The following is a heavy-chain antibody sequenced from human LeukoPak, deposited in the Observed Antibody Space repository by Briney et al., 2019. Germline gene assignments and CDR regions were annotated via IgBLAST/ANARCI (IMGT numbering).Heavy chain of an antibody. CDR2: IDISGGST. CDR3: ANEVRPNDY. Sequence: QHGGSLRLSCAASGFSFSSHAMCWVRQAPGKGLEWVSSIDISGGSTYYADSVQGRFIISRDNSKNTLYLQMNSLRAEDTALYYCANEVRPNDYWGQGTLVTVSS. J-gene: IGHJ4*02. CDR1: GFSFSSHA. V-gene: IGHV3-23*01. D-gene: IGHD1-1*01.